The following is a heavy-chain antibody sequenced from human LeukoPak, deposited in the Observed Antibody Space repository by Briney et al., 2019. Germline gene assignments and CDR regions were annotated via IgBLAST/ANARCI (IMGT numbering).Heavy chain of an antibody. D-gene: IGHD3-10*01. CDR1: GGSISSSSYY. CDR3: VRAHHPGGWFDP. V-gene: IGHV3-7*04. CDR2: INQDGGEI. Sequence: PSETLSLTCTVSGGSISSSSYYWGWIRQPPGKGLEWVASINQDGGEIHYVDSVKGRFTISRDNAKNSLYLQMNSLTAEDTAVHYCVRAHHPGGWFDPWGQGTLVTVSS. J-gene: IGHJ5*02.